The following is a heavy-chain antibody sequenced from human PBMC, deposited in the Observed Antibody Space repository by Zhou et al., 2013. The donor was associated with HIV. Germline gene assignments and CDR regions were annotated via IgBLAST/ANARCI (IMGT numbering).Heavy chain of an antibody. D-gene: IGHD2-2*01. CDR2: IIPILGIA. CDR3: ARAVPAAIDAFDI. V-gene: IGHV1-69*04. J-gene: IGHJ3*02. Sequence: QVQLVQSGAEVKKPGSSVKVSCKASGGTFSSYAISWVRQAPGQGLEWMGRIIPILGIANYAQKFQGRVTITADKSTSTAYMELSSLRSEDTAVYYCARAVPAAIDAFDIWGQGDNGHRLF. CDR1: GGTFSSYA.